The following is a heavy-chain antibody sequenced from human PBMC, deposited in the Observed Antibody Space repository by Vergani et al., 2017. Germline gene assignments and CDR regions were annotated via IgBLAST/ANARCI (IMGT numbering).Heavy chain of an antibody. J-gene: IGHJ6*02. Sequence: EVQLVESGGGLVQPGGSLRLSCAASGFTFSSYWMSWVRQAPGKGLEWVANIKQDGSEKNYVASVKGRFTISRDNAKYTLYLQMYSLRAEDTAVYYCARDKYSSSWYSYFPEAYYYYGMDVWGQGTTVTVSS. V-gene: IGHV3-7*01. CDR1: GFTFSSYW. CDR3: ARDKYSSSWYSYFPEAYYYYGMDV. D-gene: IGHD6-13*01. CDR2: IKQDGSEK.